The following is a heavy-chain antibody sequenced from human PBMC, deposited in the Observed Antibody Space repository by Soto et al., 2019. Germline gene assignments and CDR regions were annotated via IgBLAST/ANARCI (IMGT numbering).Heavy chain of an antibody. Sequence: ARPLRLSCAASGLPFSRYGRHWVRTAPGEVLDWVAVIWYDGSNKYYADSVKGRFTISRDNSKNTLYLQMNSLRAEDTAVYYCARDTVSDTAMEDREGYFDCWGQGSRVTVSS. CDR2: IWYDGSNK. CDR1: GLPFSRYG. J-gene: IGHJ4*02. V-gene: IGHV3-33*01. CDR3: ARDTVSDTAMEDREGYFDC. D-gene: IGHD5-18*01.